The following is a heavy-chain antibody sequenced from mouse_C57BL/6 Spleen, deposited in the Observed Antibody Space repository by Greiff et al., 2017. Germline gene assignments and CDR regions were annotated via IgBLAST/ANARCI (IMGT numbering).Heavy chain of an antibody. V-gene: IGHV1-18*01. Sequence: EVQLQQSGPELVKPGASVKIPCKASGYTFTDYNMDWVKQSHGKSLEWIGDINPNNGGTIYNQKFKGKATLTVDKSSSTAYMELRRLTSAATAVYYCARYSTYWYFDVWGTGTTVTVSS. CDR1: GYTFTDYN. CDR3: ARYSTYWYFDV. D-gene: IGHD2-5*01. CDR2: INPNNGGT. J-gene: IGHJ1*03.